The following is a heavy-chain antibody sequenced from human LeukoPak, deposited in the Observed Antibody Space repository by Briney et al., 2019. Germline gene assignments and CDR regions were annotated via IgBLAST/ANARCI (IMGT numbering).Heavy chain of an antibody. V-gene: IGHV3-30*02. CDR1: GFTLSSYG. Sequence: GGSLRLSCAASGFTLSSYGMHWVRQAPGKGLEWVAFIRYDGSNKYYADSVKGRFTISRDNSKNTLYLQMNSLRAEDTAVYYCAVREDFWSGQEAYFDYWGQGTLVTVSS. J-gene: IGHJ4*02. CDR2: IRYDGSNK. D-gene: IGHD3-3*01. CDR3: AVREDFWSGQEAYFDY.